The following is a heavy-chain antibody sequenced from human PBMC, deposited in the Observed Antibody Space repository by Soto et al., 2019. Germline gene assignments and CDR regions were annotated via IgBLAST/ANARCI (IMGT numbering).Heavy chain of an antibody. V-gene: IGHV4-38-2*02. Sequence: SETLSLTCVVSGYSISSGYYWAWVRQPPGKELEWIGSIYHSGKTYYKPSLRSRVTVSVDTSKNQFSMKLISVTAADTAVYYCVRDKRVTMIGGWFDPWGQGTLVTVSS. CDR3: VRDKRVTMIGGWFDP. CDR2: IYHSGKT. J-gene: IGHJ5*02. D-gene: IGHD3-22*01. CDR1: GYSISSGYY.